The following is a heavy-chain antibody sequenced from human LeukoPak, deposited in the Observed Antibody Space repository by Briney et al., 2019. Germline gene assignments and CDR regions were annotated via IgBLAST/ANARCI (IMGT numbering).Heavy chain of an antibody. J-gene: IGHJ4*02. CDR2: IYTTGST. V-gene: IGHV4-4*07. Sequence: SETLSLTCTVSGGSIGSYYWTWIRQPAGKELEWIGRIYTTGSTNYNPALKSRLTMSLDTSKSQFSLKLSSVTAADTAVYYCAREVAARKIDYWGQGALVVVSS. CDR3: AREVAARKIDY. CDR1: GGSIGSYY. D-gene: IGHD6-6*01.